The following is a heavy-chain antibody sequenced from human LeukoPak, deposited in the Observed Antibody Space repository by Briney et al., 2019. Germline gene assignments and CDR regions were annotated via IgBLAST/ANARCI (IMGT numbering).Heavy chain of an antibody. CDR3: ARVGRDYGGNSVDY. CDR1: GVSISSSNSY. J-gene: IGHJ4*02. CDR2: IYYSGNT. V-gene: IGHV4-39*07. Sequence: SETLSLTCTVSGVSISSSNSYWGWIRQPPGKGLEWIGSIYYSGNTYYNPSLKSRVTISVDTSKNQFSLKLSSVTAADTAAYYCARVGRDYGGNSVDYWGQGTLVTVSS. D-gene: IGHD4-23*01.